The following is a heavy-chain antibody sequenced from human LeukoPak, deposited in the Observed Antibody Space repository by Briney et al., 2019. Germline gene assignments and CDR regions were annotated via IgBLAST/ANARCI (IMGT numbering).Heavy chain of an antibody. CDR2: VYYSGTT. J-gene: IGHJ5*02. CDR1: GDSINTGAYY. CDR3: ARLGNCSGGSCYRWLDP. V-gene: IGHV4-31*03. Sequence: SQTLSLTCTVSGDSINTGAYYWSWIRQYPGKGLEWIGYVYYSGTTYYNPSLKSRLTISVDSSRKQFSLTLTSVTAADTAIYYCARLGNCSGGSCYRWLDPWGQGTLVTVSS. D-gene: IGHD2-15*01.